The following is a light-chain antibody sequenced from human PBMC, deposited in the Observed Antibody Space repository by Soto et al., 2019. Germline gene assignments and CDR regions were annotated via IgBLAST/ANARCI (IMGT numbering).Light chain of an antibody. CDR1: SSDVGGYNY. J-gene: IGLJ1*01. CDR2: EVN. V-gene: IGLV2-8*01. CDR3: TSYAGSSNV. Sequence: QSVLTQPPSASGSPGQSVAISCTGTSSDVGGYNYVSWYQQHPGKAPKLMIYEVNKRPSGVPDRFSGSKSANTASLTVSGLQAEDETDYDSTSYAGSSNVFGTGTKVTVL.